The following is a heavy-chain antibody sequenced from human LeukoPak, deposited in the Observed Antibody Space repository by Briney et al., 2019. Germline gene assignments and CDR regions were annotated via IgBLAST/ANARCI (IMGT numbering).Heavy chain of an antibody. V-gene: IGHV1-2*02. J-gene: IGHJ5*02. D-gene: IGHD3-10*01. CDR3: ARVTFAYGSGSYGWFDP. CDR1: GYTFTDYY. Sequence: ASVKVSCKASGYTFTDYYMHWVRQAPGQGLEWMGWINPNSGGTNYAQKFQGRVTMTRDTSISTAYMELSSLRSEDTAVYYCARVTFAYGSGSYGWFDPWGQGTLVTVSS. CDR2: INPNSGGT.